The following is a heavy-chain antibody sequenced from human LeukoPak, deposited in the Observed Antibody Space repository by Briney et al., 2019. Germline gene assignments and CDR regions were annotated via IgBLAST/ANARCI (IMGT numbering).Heavy chain of an antibody. CDR1: GFSFSNYA. Sequence: GGSLRLSCAASGFSFSNYAMSWVRQAPGKGLEWVSGISGGNTYYAYSVKGRFTISRDNSKNTLYLHMSSLRAEDTAVYYCAKDRDITMVRGVTFDWGQGTLVTVSS. CDR3: AKDRDITMVRGVTFD. V-gene: IGHV3-23*01. D-gene: IGHD3-10*01. CDR2: ISGGNT. J-gene: IGHJ4*02.